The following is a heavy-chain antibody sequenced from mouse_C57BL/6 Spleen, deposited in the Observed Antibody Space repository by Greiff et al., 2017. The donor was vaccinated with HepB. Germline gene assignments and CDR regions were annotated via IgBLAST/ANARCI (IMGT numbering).Heavy chain of an antibody. CDR2: ISSGSSTS. CDR3: ARPGYRGFAY. CDR1: GFTFSDYG. J-gene: IGHJ3*01. V-gene: IGHV5-17*01. D-gene: IGHD2-14*01. Sequence: EVKLMESGGGLVKPGGSLKLSCAASGFTFSDYGMHWVRQAPEKGLEWVAYISSGSSTSYYADTVKGRFTISRDNAKNTLFLQMTSLRSEDTAMYYCARPGYRGFAYWGQGTLVTVSA.